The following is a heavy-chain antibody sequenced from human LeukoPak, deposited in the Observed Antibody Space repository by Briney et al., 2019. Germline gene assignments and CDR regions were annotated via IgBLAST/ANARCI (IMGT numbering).Heavy chain of an antibody. CDR1: GGSISSGTYY. CDR3: ARDWSGPVGIAAAGTDY. D-gene: IGHD6-13*01. V-gene: IGHV4-39*07. Sequence: SETLSLTCTVSGGSISSGTYYWAWIRQPPGKGLEWIGSIYHSGSTYYNPSLKSRVTISVDTSKNQFSLKLSSVTAADTAVYYCARDWSGPVGIAAAGTDYWGQGTLVTVSS. J-gene: IGHJ4*02. CDR2: IYHSGST.